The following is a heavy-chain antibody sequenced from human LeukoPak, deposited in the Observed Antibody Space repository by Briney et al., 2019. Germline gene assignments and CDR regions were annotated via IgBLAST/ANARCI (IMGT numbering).Heavy chain of an antibody. Sequence: SETLSLTCAVYGGSFSGYYWSWIRQPPGKGLEWIGEITHSGSTNYNPSLKSRVTISVDTSKNQFSLKLTSVAAADTAVYYCARVSGCSTTSCYDLDYWGQGTLVTVSS. CDR3: ARVSGCSTTSCYDLDY. CDR2: ITHSGST. V-gene: IGHV4-34*01. CDR1: GGSFSGYY. J-gene: IGHJ4*02. D-gene: IGHD2-2*01.